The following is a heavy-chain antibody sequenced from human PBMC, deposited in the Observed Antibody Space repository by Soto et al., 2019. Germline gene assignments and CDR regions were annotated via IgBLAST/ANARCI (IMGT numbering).Heavy chain of an antibody. V-gene: IGHV3-48*03. D-gene: IGHD3-3*01. CDR3: ARDLLHYDFWSGYSAYFYYGMDV. CDR2: ISDSGRTI. CDR1: GFTFSSYE. J-gene: IGHJ6*02. Sequence: LRLSCAASGFTFSSYEMNWVRQAPGKGLEWVSYISDSGRTIYYADSVKGRFTVSRDDAQNSVYLQMDSLRAEDTAVYYCARDLLHYDFWSGYSAYFYYGMDVWGPGTTVTVSS.